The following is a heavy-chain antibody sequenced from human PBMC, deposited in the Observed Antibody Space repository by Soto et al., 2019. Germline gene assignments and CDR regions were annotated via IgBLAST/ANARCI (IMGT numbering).Heavy chain of an antibody. Sequence: QVQVVQSGAEVKKPGSSVKVSCKVSGDTFTNFAISWVRQAPGQGLEWMGGIIPMFDTPHYAQNFRGRVTITADGATTTAYIELNSLRSADTAVYYCAADGHNEGYNYDHGIDVWGQGTTVTVS. CDR3: AADGHNEGYNYDHGIDV. V-gene: IGHV1-69*19. CDR1: GDTFTNFA. J-gene: IGHJ6*02. CDR2: IIPMFDTP.